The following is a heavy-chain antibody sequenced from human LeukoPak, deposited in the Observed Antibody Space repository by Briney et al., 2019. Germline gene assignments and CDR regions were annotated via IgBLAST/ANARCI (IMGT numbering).Heavy chain of an antibody. CDR2: IIPIFGTA. J-gene: IGHJ5*02. D-gene: IGHD3-9*01. V-gene: IGHV1-69*13. CDR1: GYTFTSYA. CDR3: ARVPSHYDILTGYYNENNWFDP. Sequence: ASVKVSCKASGYTFTSYAMNWVRQAPGQGLEWMGGIIPIFGTANYAQKFQGRVTITADESTSTAYMELSSLRSEDTAVYYCARVPSHYDILTGYYNENNWFDPWGQGTLVTVSS.